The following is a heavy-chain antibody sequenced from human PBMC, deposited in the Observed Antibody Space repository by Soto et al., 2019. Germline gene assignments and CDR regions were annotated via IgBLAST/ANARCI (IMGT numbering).Heavy chain of an antibody. D-gene: IGHD6-13*01. CDR1: GGSISSSSYY. Sequence: QLQLQESGPGLVKPSETLSLTCTVSGGSISSSSYYWGWIRQPPGKGLEWIGSIYYSGSTYYKPSHKIRVTIPVDTSKNLFSLKLSSVTAADKAVYYCARRRGSSWYESYSDYWGQGTLVTVSS. CDR3: ARRRGSSWYESYSDY. V-gene: IGHV4-39*01. CDR2: IYYSGST. J-gene: IGHJ4*02.